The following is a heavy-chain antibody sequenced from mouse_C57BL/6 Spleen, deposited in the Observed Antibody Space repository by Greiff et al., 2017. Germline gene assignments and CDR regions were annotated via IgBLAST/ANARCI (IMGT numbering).Heavy chain of an antibody. D-gene: IGHD2-4*01. V-gene: IGHV1-61*01. J-gene: IGHJ2*01. CDR1: GYTFTSYW. Sequence: QVQLQQPVAELVRPGSSVKLSCKASGYTFTSYWMDWVKQRPGQGLEWIGNIYPSDSETHYNQKFKDKATLTVDKSSSTAYMQLSSLTSEDSAVYYCARHDYDVRYFDYWGQGTTLTVSS. CDR2: IYPSDSET. CDR3: ARHDYDVRYFDY.